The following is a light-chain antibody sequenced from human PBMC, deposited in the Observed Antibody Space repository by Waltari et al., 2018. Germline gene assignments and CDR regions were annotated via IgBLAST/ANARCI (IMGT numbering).Light chain of an antibody. CDR3: QQYNSYPWT. V-gene: IGKV1-5*01. CDR1: QSIIRW. CDR2: DAS. J-gene: IGKJ1*01. Sequence: DIQMTQSPSTLSASAGDRVTITCRASQSIIRWLAWYHQKPGKAPKLVIYDASSLESGVPSRFSGSGSGTEFTLTISSLQPDDFATYYCQQYNSYPWTFGQGTKVEIK.